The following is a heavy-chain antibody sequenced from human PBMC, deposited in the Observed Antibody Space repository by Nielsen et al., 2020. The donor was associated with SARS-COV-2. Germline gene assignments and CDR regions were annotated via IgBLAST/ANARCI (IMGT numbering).Heavy chain of an antibody. J-gene: IGHJ3*02. D-gene: IGHD6-13*01. CDR1: GYIVTELS. CDR2: FDPEDGET. Sequence: ASVKASCKVSGYIVTELSMHWERQAPGKGLEWMGGFDPEDGETIYAQKFQGRVTMTEDTSTDTAYMELSSLRSEDTAVYYCATDHGARIAAAGAGWGAFDIWGQGTMVTVSS. V-gene: IGHV1-24*01. CDR3: ATDHGARIAAAGAGWGAFDI.